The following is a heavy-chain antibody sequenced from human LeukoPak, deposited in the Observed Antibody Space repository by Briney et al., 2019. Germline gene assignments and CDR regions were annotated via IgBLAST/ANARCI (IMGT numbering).Heavy chain of an antibody. J-gene: IGHJ4*02. CDR1: GFTFSTYE. V-gene: IGHV3-48*03. CDR2: ISSSGSTI. Sequence: LPGGSLRLSCAASGFTFSTYEMNWVRQAPGKGLEWVSYISSSGSTIYYADSVKGRFTISRDNAKNSLYLQMNSLRAEDTAVYYCASYRVLLWFGESTDYWGQGTLVTVSS. D-gene: IGHD3-10*01. CDR3: ASYRVLLWFGESTDY.